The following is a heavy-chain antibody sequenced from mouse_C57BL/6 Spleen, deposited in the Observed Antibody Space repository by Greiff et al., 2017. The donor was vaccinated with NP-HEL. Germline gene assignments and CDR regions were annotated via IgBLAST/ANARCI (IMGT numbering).Heavy chain of an antibody. CDR1: GYTFTDYE. CDR3: TGSLGRSDYPYYAMDY. J-gene: IGHJ4*01. CDR2: IDPETGGT. D-gene: IGHD2-13*01. V-gene: IGHV1-15*01. Sequence: QVQLQQPGAELVRPGASVTLSCKASGYTFTDYEMHWVKQTPVRGLEWIGAIDPETGGTAYNQKFKGKAILTADKPSSTAYMQLRSLTSEDSAVYYCTGSLGRSDYPYYAMDYWGQGTSVTVSS.